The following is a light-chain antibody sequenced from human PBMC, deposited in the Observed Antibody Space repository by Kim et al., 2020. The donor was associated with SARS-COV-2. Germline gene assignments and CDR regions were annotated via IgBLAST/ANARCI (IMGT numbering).Light chain of an antibody. CDR1: SGYSNYK. CDR2: GGTGGIVG. Sequence: TCTLSSGYSNYKVDWYQQRPGKGPRFVMRGGTGGIVGSKGDGIPDRFSVLGSGLNRYLTIKNIQEEDESDYHCGADHGSGSNFVYVFGTGTKVTV. J-gene: IGLJ1*01. V-gene: IGLV9-49*01. CDR3: GADHGSGSNFVYV.